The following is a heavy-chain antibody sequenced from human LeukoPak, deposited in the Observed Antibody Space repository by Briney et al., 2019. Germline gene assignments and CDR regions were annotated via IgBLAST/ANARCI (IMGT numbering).Heavy chain of an antibody. CDR2: IKEAGSEK. J-gene: IGHJ6*02. V-gene: IGHV3-7*01. D-gene: IGHD3-9*01. Sequence: GGSLRLSCTGSGFSFSTYWMTWVRQAPGKGQEWVGNIKEAGSEKYYGDSVKGRFTISRDNAKNSVYLQMNSLRAEDTAVYYCARDDQFYDILTGYYSGYGINVWGQGTTVFVS. CDR1: GFSFSTYW. CDR3: ARDDQFYDILTGYYSGYGINV.